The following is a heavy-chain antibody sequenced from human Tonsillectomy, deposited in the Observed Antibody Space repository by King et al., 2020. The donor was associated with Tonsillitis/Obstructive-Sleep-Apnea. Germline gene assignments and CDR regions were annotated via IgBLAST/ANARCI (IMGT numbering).Heavy chain of an antibody. Sequence: VQLQQWGAGLLKPSETLSLTCAVYGGSFSSYYWSWIRQSPGRGVEWIGEIKESGTTNDNPSLKSRCTISLETSKNQISLKVSSVTAADSAMYYCARGGGIAARRGSDWFDPWGQGTLVTVSS. V-gene: IGHV4-34*01. CDR3: ARGGGIAARRGSDWFDP. CDR2: IKESGTT. D-gene: IGHD6-6*01. CDR1: GGSFSSYY. J-gene: IGHJ5*02.